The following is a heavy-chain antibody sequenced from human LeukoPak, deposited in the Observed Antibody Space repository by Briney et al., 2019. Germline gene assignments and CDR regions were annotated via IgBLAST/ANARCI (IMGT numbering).Heavy chain of an antibody. V-gene: IGHV1-24*01. CDR1: GYTLTELS. J-gene: IGHJ4*02. D-gene: IGHD2-15*01. CDR2: FDPEDGET. CDR3: ATAAGVVVVAAAAYDY. Sequence: GASVKVSCKVSGYTLTELSMHWVRQAPGKGLEWMGGFDPEDGETIYAQKFQGRVTTTEDTSTDTAYMELSSLRSEDTAVYYCATAAGVVVVAAAAYDYWGQGTLVTVSS.